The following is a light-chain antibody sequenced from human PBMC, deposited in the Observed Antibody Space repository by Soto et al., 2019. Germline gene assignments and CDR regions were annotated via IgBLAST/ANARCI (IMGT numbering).Light chain of an antibody. J-gene: IGKJ4*01. CDR2: DAF. Sequence: ENVLTQSPATLSESAGERATVSCRASQNIKSRLAWYHQRPGQAPRLLIYDAFTRATGIPARFSGSQSGTEFTLTISSLQSEDFAVYYCQQYDKWPLTFGGGTKVEIK. CDR3: QQYDKWPLT. V-gene: IGKV3-15*01. CDR1: QNIKSR.